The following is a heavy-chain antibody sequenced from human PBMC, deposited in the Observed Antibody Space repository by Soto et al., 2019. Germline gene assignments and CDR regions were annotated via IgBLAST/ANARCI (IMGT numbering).Heavy chain of an antibody. V-gene: IGHV4-4*07. CDR2: VQAYGTT. CDR1: GDPINADY. Sequence: TLSLTCTVSGDPINADYWWSWIRQPAGKGLEWIGRVQAYGTTNYNPSLKSRVTMSLDTSKNQVSLKLRAVTAADTAVYYCAKGAGPPWFDPWGQGTLVTVSS. CDR3: AKGAGPPWFDP. J-gene: IGHJ5*02.